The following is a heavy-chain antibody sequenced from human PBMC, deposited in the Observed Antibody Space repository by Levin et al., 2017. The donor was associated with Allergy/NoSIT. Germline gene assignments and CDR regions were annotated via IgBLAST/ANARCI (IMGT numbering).Heavy chain of an antibody. CDR2: ISAYNGNT. J-gene: IGHJ4*02. D-gene: IGHD5-18*01. CDR3: ARAKRGGYSYGLFDY. CDR1: GYTFTSYG. Sequence: ASVKVSCKASGYTFTSYGISWVRQAPGQGLEWMGWISAYNGNTNYAQKLQGRVTMTTDTSTSTAYMELRSLRSDDTAVYYCARAKRGGYSYGLFDYWGQGTLVTVSS. V-gene: IGHV1-18*01.